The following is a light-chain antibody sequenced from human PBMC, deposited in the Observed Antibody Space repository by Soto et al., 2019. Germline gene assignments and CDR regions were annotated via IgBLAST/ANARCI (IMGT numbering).Light chain of an antibody. V-gene: IGKV3-15*01. CDR1: QSISSSY. Sequence: EIVLTQSPGTLSLSPGKRATLSCRASQSISSSYLAWYQQRPGQAPRLLIYGASTRATGIPARFSGSGSGTEFTLTISSLQSEDFAVYYCQQYNTWPPVTFGGVTKVDIK. CDR3: QQYNTWPPVT. CDR2: GAS. J-gene: IGKJ4*01.